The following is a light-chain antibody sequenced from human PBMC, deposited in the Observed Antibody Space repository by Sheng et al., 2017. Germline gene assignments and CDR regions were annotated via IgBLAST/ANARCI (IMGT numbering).Light chain of an antibody. CDR2: DAS. V-gene: IGKV1-33*01. CDR1: QDITNN. J-gene: IGKJ3*01. Sequence: DIQMTQSPSSLSASVGDRVTITCRASQDITNNLNWYQQKPGKAPKLLIYDASYLETGVPSRFSGSGSGTEFTFTINSLQPEDIATYYCQQYEFPPFTFGPGTKVEIK. CDR3: QQYEFPPFT.